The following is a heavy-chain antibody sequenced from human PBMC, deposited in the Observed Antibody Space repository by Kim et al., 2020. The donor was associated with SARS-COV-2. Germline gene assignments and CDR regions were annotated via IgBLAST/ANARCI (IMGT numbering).Heavy chain of an antibody. J-gene: IGHJ6*02. CDR2: ISGSGGST. CDR1: GFTFSSYA. Sequence: GGSLRLSCAASGFTFSSYAMSWVRQAPGKGLEWVSAISGSGGSTYYADSVKGRFTISRDNSKNTLYLQMNSLRAEDTAVYYCAKDKGAYYDFWSGPSEDYYGMDVWGQGTTVTVSS. D-gene: IGHD3-3*01. CDR3: AKDKGAYYDFWSGPSEDYYGMDV. V-gene: IGHV3-23*01.